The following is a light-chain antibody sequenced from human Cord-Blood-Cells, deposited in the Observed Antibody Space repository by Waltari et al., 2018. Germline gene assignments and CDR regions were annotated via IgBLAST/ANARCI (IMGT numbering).Light chain of an antibody. J-gene: IGLJ1*01. Sequence: NFMLPQPHSVSASPRTTVTISCTRSSCSIACNSVQSYQQRPGSAPTTVIYDDNQRPSGGPDRCSGSIDSSANAASLTISGLKTEDEADYYCQSYDSSNHYVFGTGTKVTVL. CDR2: DDN. V-gene: IGLV6-57*03. CDR3: QSYDSSNHYV. CDR1: SCSIACNS.